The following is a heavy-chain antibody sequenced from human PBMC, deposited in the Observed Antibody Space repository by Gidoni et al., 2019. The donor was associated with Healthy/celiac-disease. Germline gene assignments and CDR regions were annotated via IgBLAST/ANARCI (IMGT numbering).Heavy chain of an antibody. J-gene: IGHJ6*02. CDR3: ARAVGGDYYYYGMDV. CDR1: GFTFSSYA. CDR2: ISYDGSNK. V-gene: IGHV3-30-3*01. Sequence: QVPLVESGGGVVQPGRSLRLSCAASGFTFSSYAMHWVRQAPGKGLEWVAVISYDGSNKYYADSVKGRFTISRDNSKNTLYLQMNSLRAEDTAVYYCARAVGGDYYYYGMDVWGQGTTVTVSS. D-gene: IGHD2-2*01.